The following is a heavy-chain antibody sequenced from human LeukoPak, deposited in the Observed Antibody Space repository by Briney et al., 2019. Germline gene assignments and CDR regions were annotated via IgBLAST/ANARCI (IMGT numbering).Heavy chain of an antibody. CDR1: GFTFSSYA. Sequence: PGGSLRLSCAASGFTFSSYAMSWVRQAPGKGLEWVSAISGSGGSTYYADSVKGRFTISRDNSKNTLCLQMNSLRAEDTAVYCCAKGDRRVGLQLHFDYWGQGTLVTVSS. J-gene: IGHJ4*02. D-gene: IGHD5-24*01. CDR3: AKGDRRVGLQLHFDY. CDR2: ISGSGGST. V-gene: IGHV3-23*01.